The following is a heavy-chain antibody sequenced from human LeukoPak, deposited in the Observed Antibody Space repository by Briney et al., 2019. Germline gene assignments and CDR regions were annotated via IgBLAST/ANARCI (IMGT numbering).Heavy chain of an antibody. V-gene: IGHV1-69*04. CDR1: GGTFSSYT. CDR2: IIPILDIA. CDR3: AREGRSGIIWFDP. J-gene: IGHJ5*02. D-gene: IGHD3-16*01. Sequence: SVKVSCKASGGTFSSYTISWVRQAPGQGLEWMGRIIPILDIANYAQKFQGRVTITADKSTSTAYMELSSLRSEDTAVYYCAREGRSGIIWFDPWGQGTLVTVSS.